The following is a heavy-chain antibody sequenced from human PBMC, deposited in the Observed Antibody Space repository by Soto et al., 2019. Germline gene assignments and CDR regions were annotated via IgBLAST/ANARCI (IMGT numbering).Heavy chain of an antibody. CDR2: ISYDGSNK. Sequence: QVQLVESGGGVVQPGRSLRLSCAASGFTFSSYAMHWVRQAPGKGLEWVAVISYDGSNKYYADSVKGRFTISRDNSKNTLYLQMNSLRAEDTAVYYCARGPPYERGYDAFDYWGQGTLVTVSS. D-gene: IGHD5-12*01. CDR3: ARGPPYERGYDAFDY. J-gene: IGHJ4*02. V-gene: IGHV3-30-3*01. CDR1: GFTFSSYA.